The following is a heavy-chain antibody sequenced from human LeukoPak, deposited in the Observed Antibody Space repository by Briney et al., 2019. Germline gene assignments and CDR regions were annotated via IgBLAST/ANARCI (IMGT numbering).Heavy chain of an antibody. J-gene: IGHJ5*02. Sequence: GGSLRLSCAASGFTLSSYSMNRVRQAPGKGLEWVSYISSSSSTIYYADSVKGRFTISRDNAKNSLYLQMNSLRDEDTAVYYCASQYGDYENWFDPWGQGTLVTVSS. D-gene: IGHD4-17*01. V-gene: IGHV3-48*02. CDR2: ISSSSSTI. CDR3: ASQYGDYENWFDP. CDR1: GFTLSSYS.